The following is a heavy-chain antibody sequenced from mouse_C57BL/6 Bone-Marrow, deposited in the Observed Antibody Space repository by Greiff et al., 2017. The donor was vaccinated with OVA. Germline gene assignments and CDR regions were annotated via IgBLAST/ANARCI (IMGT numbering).Heavy chain of an antibody. CDR2: IDPSDSYT. CDR3: ARFGGITTVAGDY. CDR1: GYTFTSYW. J-gene: IGHJ2*01. V-gene: IGHV1-50*01. D-gene: IGHD1-1*01. Sequence: QVQLQQSGAELVKPGASVKLSCKASGYTFTSYWMQWVKQRPGQGLEWIGEIDPSDSYTNYNQKFKGKATLTVDTSSSTAYMQLSSLTSEDSAVYYCARFGGITTVAGDYWGQGTTLTVSS.